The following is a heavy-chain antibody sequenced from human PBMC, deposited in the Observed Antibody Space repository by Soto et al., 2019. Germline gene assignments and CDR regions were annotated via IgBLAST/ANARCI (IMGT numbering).Heavy chain of an antibody. CDR3: ARGKGYYDSSGYYYSPYYFDY. CDR1: GGSVNGYY. D-gene: IGHD3-22*01. CDR2: INHTGGT. Sequence: SETLSLTCAVYGGSVNGYYWNWIRQPPGKGLEWIGEINHTGGTHYNPSLKSRVTISVDTSKNQFFLKLSSVTAADTAVYYCARGKGYYDSSGYYYSPYYFDYWGQGTLVTVSS. V-gene: IGHV4-34*09. J-gene: IGHJ4*02.